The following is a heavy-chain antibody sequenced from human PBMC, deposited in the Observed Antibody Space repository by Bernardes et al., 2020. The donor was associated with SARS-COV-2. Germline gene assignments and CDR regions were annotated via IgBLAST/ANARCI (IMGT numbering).Heavy chain of an antibody. V-gene: IGHV3-23*01. CDR3: ARDFYPDRTGYRSAQYFDY. Sequence: GGSLRLSCAASGFMLSYYAMSWVRQAPGKGLEWVSALSGRGTTHYADSVKGRFTISGDNSKNTLYLQMNSLRAEDTAVYYCARDFYPDRTGYRSAQYFDYWGQGTLVTVSS. CDR1: GFMLSYYA. CDR2: LSGRGTT. J-gene: IGHJ4*02. D-gene: IGHD3-9*01.